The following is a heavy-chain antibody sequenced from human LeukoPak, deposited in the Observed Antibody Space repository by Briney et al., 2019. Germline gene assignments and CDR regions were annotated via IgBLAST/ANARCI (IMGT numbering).Heavy chain of an antibody. Sequence: GGSLRLSCVGFGFTFSTYWMSWVRQAPGKGLEWVANIKQDGSEKHYVDSVKGRFTIFRDDAKKSLYLQMNSLRVEDTAVYYCARDTSGYSTIWYPDYYNGMDVWGQGTTVTVSS. CDR2: IKQDGSEK. CDR3: ARDTSGYSTIWYPDYYNGMDV. D-gene: IGHD6-13*01. V-gene: IGHV3-7*01. J-gene: IGHJ6*02. CDR1: GFTFSTYW.